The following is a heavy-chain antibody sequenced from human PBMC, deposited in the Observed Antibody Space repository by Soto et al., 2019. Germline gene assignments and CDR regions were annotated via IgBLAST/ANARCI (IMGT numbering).Heavy chain of an antibody. J-gene: IGHJ4*02. V-gene: IGHV4-30-2*01. Sequence: PSETLSLTCAVSGGSISSGGYSWSWIRQPPGKGLEWIGYMYHSGSTYYNPSLKSRVTISIDRSKNQFSLKLSSVTAADTAVYYCARDDSRYYDSSGYYYGFVYWGQGTLVTVSS. CDR2: MYHSGST. CDR3: ARDDSRYYDSSGYYYGFVY. D-gene: IGHD3-22*01. CDR1: GGSISSGGYS.